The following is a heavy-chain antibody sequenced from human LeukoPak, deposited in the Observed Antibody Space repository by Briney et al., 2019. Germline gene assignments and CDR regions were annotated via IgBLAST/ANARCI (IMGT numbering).Heavy chain of an antibody. J-gene: IGHJ4*02. CDR2: ISGSGGGT. CDR1: GFTFDDYA. D-gene: IGHD7-27*01. V-gene: IGHV3-23*01. Sequence: GGSLRLSCAASGFTFDDYAMHWVRQAPGKGLEWVSEISGSGGGTDYADSVKGRFTISRDNSKNTLYLEMNSLRADDTAVYYCAKTPKTGSFDYWGQGTLVTVSS. CDR3: AKTPKTGSFDY.